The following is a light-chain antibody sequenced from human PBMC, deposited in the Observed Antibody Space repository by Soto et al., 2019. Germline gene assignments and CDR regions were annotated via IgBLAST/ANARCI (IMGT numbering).Light chain of an antibody. CDR1: QSVSSSY. Sequence: EIVLTQSPGTLSLSPGERATLSCRASQSVSSSYLAWYQHKPGQAPRLLIYGASSRATGIPDRFSGSGSGPDFTLTISRLEPEDFAVYYCQQYGGSPLTFGGGTKVEIK. V-gene: IGKV3-20*01. CDR3: QQYGGSPLT. CDR2: GAS. J-gene: IGKJ4*01.